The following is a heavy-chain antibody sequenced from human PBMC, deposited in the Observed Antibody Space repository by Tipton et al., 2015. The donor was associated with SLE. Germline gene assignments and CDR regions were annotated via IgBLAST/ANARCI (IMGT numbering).Heavy chain of an antibody. CDR3: ATPGYCSGGSCYPALGY. CDR2: INHSGST. Sequence: TLSLTCAVYGGSFRGYYWSWIRQPPGKGLEWIGEINHSGSTNYNPSLKSRVIISVDTSKNQFSLKLSSVTAADTAVYYCATPGYCSGGSCYPALGYWSQGTLVTVSS. J-gene: IGHJ4*02. D-gene: IGHD2-15*01. V-gene: IGHV4-34*01. CDR1: GGSFRGYY.